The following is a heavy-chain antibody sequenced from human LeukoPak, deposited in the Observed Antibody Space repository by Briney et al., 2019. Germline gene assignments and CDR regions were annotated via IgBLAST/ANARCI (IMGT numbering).Heavy chain of an antibody. CDR1: GFTFSTYA. D-gene: IGHD6-19*01. V-gene: IGHV3-23*01. CDR3: AKGSAVADLYFDY. CDR2: ITGSGDST. J-gene: IGHJ4*02. Sequence: GGSLRLSCAASGFTFSTYAMSWVRQAPGKGLEWVSTITGSGDSTYYADSVKGRLTISRDNSKNSLYLQMNSLRAEDTAVYYCAKGSAVADLYFDYWGQGTLVTVSS.